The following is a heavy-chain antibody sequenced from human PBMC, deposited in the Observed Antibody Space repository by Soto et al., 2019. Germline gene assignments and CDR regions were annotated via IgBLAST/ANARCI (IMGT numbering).Heavy chain of an antibody. CDR2: INHSGST. J-gene: IGHJ5*02. Sequence: PSETLSLTCAVNGGSFSGYYWSWIRQPPGKGLEWIGEINHSGSTNYNPSLKSRVTISVDTSKNQFSLKLSSVTAADTAVYYCARLSSTSYNWFDPWGQGTLVTVSS. CDR3: ARLSSTSYNWFDP. V-gene: IGHV4-34*01. CDR1: GGSFSGYY. D-gene: IGHD2-2*01.